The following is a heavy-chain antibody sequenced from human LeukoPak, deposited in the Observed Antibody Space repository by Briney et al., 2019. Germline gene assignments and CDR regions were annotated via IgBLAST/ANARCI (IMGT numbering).Heavy chain of an antibody. Sequence: GGSLRLSCAASGFTFSSYAMHWVRQAPGKGLEWVAVISYDGSSKYYADSVKGRFTISRDNSKNTLYLQMNSLRAEDTAVYYCAKVAVVVVINDAFDIWGQGTMVTVSS. CDR2: ISYDGSSK. CDR3: AKVAVVVVINDAFDI. CDR1: GFTFSSYA. D-gene: IGHD3-22*01. J-gene: IGHJ3*02. V-gene: IGHV3-30-3*01.